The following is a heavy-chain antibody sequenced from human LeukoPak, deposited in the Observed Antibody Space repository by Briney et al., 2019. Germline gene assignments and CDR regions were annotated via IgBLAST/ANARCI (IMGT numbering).Heavy chain of an antibody. CDR1: GESLSGCY. Sequence: SETLSLTCVVYGESLSGCYWSWIRQPPGKGLEWIGQINHLGTTNYNPSLKSRVTILEDTSKNQFSLKMTSVNAADTAVYYCARVGLSAFDIWGQGTMVTVSS. CDR3: ARVGLSAFDI. CDR2: INHLGTT. J-gene: IGHJ3*02. V-gene: IGHV4-34*01. D-gene: IGHD3-16*01.